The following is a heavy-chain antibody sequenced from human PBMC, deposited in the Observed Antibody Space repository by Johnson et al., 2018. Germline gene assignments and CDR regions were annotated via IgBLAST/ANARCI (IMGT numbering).Heavy chain of an antibody. D-gene: IGHD1-26*01. J-gene: IGHJ3*02. Sequence: VQLQESGGGLVQPGGSLRLSCAASGFTFSSYWMHWVRQAPGKGLVWVSRINSDGNSTSYADSVKGRFTISRDNAKNKLFLQMNSLRAADTAVYYCARDSDVEWELLPGAFDIWGQGTMVTVSS. CDR3: ARDSDVEWELLPGAFDI. CDR2: INSDGNST. CDR1: GFTFSSYW. V-gene: IGHV3-74*01.